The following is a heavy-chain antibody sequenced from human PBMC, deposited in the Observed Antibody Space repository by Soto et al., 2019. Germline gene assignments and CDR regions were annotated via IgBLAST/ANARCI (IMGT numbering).Heavy chain of an antibody. CDR3: AKDHAPLYDHYDILTGYPT. CDR2: ISGSGGST. V-gene: IGHV3-23*01. Sequence: GGSLRLSCAASGFTFSSYAMSWVRQAPGKGLEWVSAISGSGGSTYYADSVKGRFTISRDNSKNTLYLQMNSLRAEDTAVYYCAKDHAPLYDHYDILTGYPTWGQGTLVTVSS. J-gene: IGHJ5*02. D-gene: IGHD3-9*01. CDR1: GFTFSSYA.